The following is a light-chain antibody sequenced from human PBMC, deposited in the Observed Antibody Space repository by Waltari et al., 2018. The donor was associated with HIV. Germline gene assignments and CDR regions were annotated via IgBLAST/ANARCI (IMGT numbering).Light chain of an antibody. CDR3: QSYDNNDVI. J-gene: IGLJ2*01. V-gene: IGLV6-57*01. Sequence: FVLTQPHSVSESPGKTVTISCTRNSGNIPTNYVQWYQQRPGSSPTTVIYEDNQRPSGVPDRFSGSIDSSSNSAALTISGLETDDEADYYCQSYDNNDVIFGGGTRLTVL. CDR2: EDN. CDR1: SGNIPTNY.